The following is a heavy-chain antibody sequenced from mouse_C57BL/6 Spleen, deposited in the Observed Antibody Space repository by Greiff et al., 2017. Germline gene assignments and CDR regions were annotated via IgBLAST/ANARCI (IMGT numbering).Heavy chain of an antibody. Sequence: EVMLVESGGGLVKPGGSLKLSCAASGFTFSSYTMSWVRQTPEKRLEWVATISGGGGNIYYPDSVKGRFTISRDNAKNTLYLQMSSLRSEDTALYYCARRDYGNPYWYFDVWGTGTTVTVSS. J-gene: IGHJ1*03. D-gene: IGHD2-1*01. V-gene: IGHV5-9*01. CDR1: GFTFSSYT. CDR2: ISGGGGNI. CDR3: ARRDYGNPYWYFDV.